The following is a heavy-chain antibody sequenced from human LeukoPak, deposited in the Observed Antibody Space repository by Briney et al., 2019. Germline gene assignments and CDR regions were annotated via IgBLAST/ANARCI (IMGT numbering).Heavy chain of an antibody. V-gene: IGHV3-48*03. J-gene: IGHJ1*01. CDR2: ISSSGSTI. CDR3: ARVPLYCSGGSCSPRTFQH. Sequence: PGGSLRLSCAASGFTFSSYEMNWVRQAPGKGLEWVSYISSSGSTIYYADSVKGRFTISRDNAKNSLYLQMNSLRAEDTAVYYCARVPLYCSGGSCSPRTFQHWGQGTLVTVSS. D-gene: IGHD2-15*01. CDR1: GFTFSSYE.